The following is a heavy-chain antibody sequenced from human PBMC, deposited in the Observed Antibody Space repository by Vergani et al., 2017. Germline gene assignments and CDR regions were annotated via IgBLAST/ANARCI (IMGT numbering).Heavy chain of an antibody. Sequence: EVQLVQSGAEVKKPGATVKISCKVSGYTFTDYYMHCVQPAPGKGLEWMGLVDPEDGETIYAEKFQGRVTITADTSTDTAYMELSSLRSEDTAVYYCATVNTERDSSSWYHYLDYWGQGTLVTVSS. J-gene: IGHJ4*02. V-gene: IGHV1-69-2*01. CDR1: GYTFTDYY. CDR3: ATVNTERDSSSWYHYLDY. CDR2: VDPEDGET. D-gene: IGHD6-13*01.